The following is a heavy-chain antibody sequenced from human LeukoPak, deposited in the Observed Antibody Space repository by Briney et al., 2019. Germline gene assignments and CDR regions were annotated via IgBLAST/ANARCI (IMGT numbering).Heavy chain of an antibody. J-gene: IGHJ6*03. CDR2: ISGSGTI. CDR1: GFSCSSYI. D-gene: IGHD1-26*01. V-gene: IGHV3-48*04. CDR3: ARGVGAASYYYYYMDV. Sequence: GGSLRLSCAASGFSCSSYIMNWIRQAPGKGLEWVSYISGSGTIYYADSVKGRFTISRDDAKNSVYLQMNSLRAEDTAVYYCARGVGAASYYYYYMDVWGKGTTVTVSS.